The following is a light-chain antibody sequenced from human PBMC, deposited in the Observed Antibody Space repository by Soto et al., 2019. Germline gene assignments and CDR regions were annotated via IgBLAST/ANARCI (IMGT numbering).Light chain of an antibody. V-gene: IGKV3-20*01. Sequence: EIVSTQSPGTLSLSPGERATLSCRASQSVSSGYLAWYQQKPGQAPRLLIYGASSRATGIPDRFSGSGSGTDFTLTIGRLEPEDFAVYYCQQYDSSPVTFGHGTKVEIK. CDR1: QSVSSGY. CDR2: GAS. J-gene: IGKJ1*01. CDR3: QQYDSSPVT.